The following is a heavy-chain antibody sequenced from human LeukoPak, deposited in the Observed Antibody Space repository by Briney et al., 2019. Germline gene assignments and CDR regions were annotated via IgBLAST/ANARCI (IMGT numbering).Heavy chain of an antibody. J-gene: IGHJ5*02. CDR3: ARPPPGGFCFAP. Sequence: SETLSLTCAVYGGSFSGYYWSWIRQPPGKGLEWIGEINHSGSTNYNPSLKSRVTISVDTSKNQFSLKLSSLTAPDTAVYSWARPPPGGFCFAPGGQETRVPVSS. CDR2: INHSGST. D-gene: IGHD3-10*01. CDR1: GGSFSGYY. V-gene: IGHV4-34*01.